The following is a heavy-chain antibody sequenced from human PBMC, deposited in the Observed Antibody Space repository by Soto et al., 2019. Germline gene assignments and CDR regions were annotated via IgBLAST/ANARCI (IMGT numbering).Heavy chain of an antibody. D-gene: IGHD1-1*01. J-gene: IGHJ4*02. CDR2: ISAHNGNT. CDR1: GYAFTTYG. CDR3: ARGRYGDY. Sequence: QVHLVQSGAEVKKPGASVKVSCKGSGYAFTTYGITWVRQAPGQRLEWMGWISAHNGNTNYAQKLQGRVTVTRDTATSTAYMELRRLRSDDTAVYYCARGRYGDYWGQGALVTVSS. V-gene: IGHV1-18*01.